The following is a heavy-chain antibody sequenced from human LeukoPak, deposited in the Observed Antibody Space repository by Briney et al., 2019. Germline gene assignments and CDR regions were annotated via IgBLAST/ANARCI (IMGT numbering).Heavy chain of an antibody. Sequence: SETLSLTCAVYGGSFSGYYWSWIRQPPGKGLEWIGEINHSGSTNYNPSLKSRVTISVDTSKNQFSLKVNSLTAADTAVYYCARRLLGGDIDSWGQGTLVTVSS. CDR3: ARRLLGGDIDS. J-gene: IGHJ4*02. CDR1: GGSFSGYY. CDR2: INHSGST. D-gene: IGHD3-16*01. V-gene: IGHV4-34*01.